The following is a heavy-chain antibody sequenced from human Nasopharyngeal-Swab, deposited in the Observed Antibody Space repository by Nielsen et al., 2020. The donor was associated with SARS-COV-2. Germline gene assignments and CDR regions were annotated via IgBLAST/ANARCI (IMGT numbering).Heavy chain of an antibody. D-gene: IGHD6-19*01. J-gene: IGHJ4*02. CDR2: ISSSSSTI. CDR3: ASGGSSGWRTFDY. V-gene: IGHV3-48*01. CDR1: GLAFSSYS. Sequence: GWDLTLSWGECGLAFSSYSMNWVRQAPGKGLEWVSYISSSSSTIYYADSVKGRFTISRDNAKNSLYLQMNSLRAEDTAVYYCASGGSSGWRTFDYWGQGTLVTVSS.